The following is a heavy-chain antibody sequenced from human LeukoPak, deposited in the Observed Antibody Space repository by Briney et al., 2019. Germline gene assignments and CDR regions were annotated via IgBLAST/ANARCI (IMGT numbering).Heavy chain of an antibody. CDR3: TENPYIPARDY. CDR1: GFTVDSAF. CDR2: IKSETDGGTI. J-gene: IGHJ4*02. V-gene: IGHV3-15*01. D-gene: IGHD2-2*02. Sequence: GGSLRLSCVVSGFTVDSAFVTWVRQPPGKGLEYVGRIKSETDGGTIDYGAPVKGRFTISRDASKNTLFLQMNSLKTEDTAVYSCTENPYIPARDYWGKGTLVTVSS.